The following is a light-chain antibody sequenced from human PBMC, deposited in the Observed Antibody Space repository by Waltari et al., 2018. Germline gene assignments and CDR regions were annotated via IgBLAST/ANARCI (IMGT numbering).Light chain of an antibody. J-gene: IGLJ3*02. CDR1: NSHLGSNT. V-gene: IGLV1-44*01. Sequence: QSVLTQPPSASGTPGQRVSIPCSGTNSHLGSNTVNWYQQLPGTAPKLLIYSNNHRPSGVPDRFSGSKSGTSASLAISGLQPEDEADYYCSTWDGSLKGLLFGGGTKLTVL. CDR3: STWDGSLKGLL. CDR2: SNN.